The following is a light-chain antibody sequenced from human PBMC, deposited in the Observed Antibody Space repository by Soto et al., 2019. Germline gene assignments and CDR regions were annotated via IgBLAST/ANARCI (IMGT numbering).Light chain of an antibody. J-gene: IGKJ2*01. Sequence: EIVMTQSPATLSVSPGERATLSCRASQSISTELAWYQQRPGQPPRLLIYSASTRATGVPARFTGSGSGSEFTLTISGLQSEDFAVYYCQQGYNWPLTFGQGTRLEI. CDR1: QSISTE. V-gene: IGKV3-15*01. CDR2: SAS. CDR3: QQGYNWPLT.